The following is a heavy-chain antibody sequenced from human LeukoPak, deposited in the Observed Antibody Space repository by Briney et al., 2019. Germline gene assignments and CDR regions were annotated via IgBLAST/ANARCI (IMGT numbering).Heavy chain of an antibody. J-gene: IGHJ1*01. CDR1: GYTFTGYY. D-gene: IGHD6-13*01. CDR2: INPNSGGT. CDR3: ASHSSSWYAEYFQH. Sequence: ASVKVSCKASGYTFTGYYMHWARQAPGQGLEWMGWINPNSGGTNYAQKFQGRVTMTRDTSISTAYMELSRLRSDDTAVYYCASHSSSWYAEYFQHWGQGTLVTVSS. V-gene: IGHV1-2*02.